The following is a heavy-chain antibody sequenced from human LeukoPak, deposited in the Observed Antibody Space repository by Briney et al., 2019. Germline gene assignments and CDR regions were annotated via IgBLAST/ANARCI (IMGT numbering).Heavy chain of an antibody. Sequence: PGGSLRLSCAASGFTFSSYAMSWVRQAPGKGLEWVSAISGSGGSTYYADSVKGRFTISRDNSKNTLYLQMNSLRAEDTAVYYCAKTGGYYDSSGYPLDFDYWGQGTLVTVSS. V-gene: IGHV3-23*01. CDR1: GFTFSSYA. J-gene: IGHJ4*02. D-gene: IGHD3-22*01. CDR3: AKTGGYYDSSGYPLDFDY. CDR2: ISGSGGST.